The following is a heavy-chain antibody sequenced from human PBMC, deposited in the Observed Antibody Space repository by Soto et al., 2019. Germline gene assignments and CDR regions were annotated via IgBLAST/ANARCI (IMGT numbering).Heavy chain of an antibody. CDR1: GGSISSYY. J-gene: IGHJ5*02. CDR2: IYYSGST. Sequence: PSETLSLTCTVSGGSISSYYWSWIRQPPGKGLEWIGYIYYSGSTNYNPYLKSRVTISVDTSKNQFSLKLSSVTAADTVVYYCAIANYDILTGQGANWFDPWGQGTLVTVSS. CDR3: AIANYDILTGQGANWFDP. D-gene: IGHD3-9*01. V-gene: IGHV4-59*03.